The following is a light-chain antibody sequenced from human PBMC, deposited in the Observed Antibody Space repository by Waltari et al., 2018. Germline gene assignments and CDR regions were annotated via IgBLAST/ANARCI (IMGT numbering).Light chain of an antibody. J-gene: IGLJ2*01. CDR2: EVN. CDR3: SSFANNKRI. Sequence: QSALAQPPSASGSPGQSITVSCTGTSSDIGGSTYVSWFQQHPGRGPRLIIYEVNQRPSGVPGRCSGAKAGNTAVLTVSGLQPEDEAHDHCSSFANNKRIFGGGTKLTVL. CDR1: SSDIGGSTY. V-gene: IGLV2-8*01.